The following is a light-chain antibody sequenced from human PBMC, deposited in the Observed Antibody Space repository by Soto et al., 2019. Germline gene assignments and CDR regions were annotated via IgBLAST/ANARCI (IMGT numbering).Light chain of an antibody. Sequence: FQITQAPATLSASLGDRVTLTCRTSMNIRSWLAWYQQKPGKAPVLLIYDASRWAGGVLSRCSGSESGTEFTITIRRLDYDDFATYLCQKYYHYSTFGQGTKVDIK. J-gene: IGKJ1*01. CDR1: MNIRSW. V-gene: IGKV1-5*01. CDR3: QKYYHYST. CDR2: DAS.